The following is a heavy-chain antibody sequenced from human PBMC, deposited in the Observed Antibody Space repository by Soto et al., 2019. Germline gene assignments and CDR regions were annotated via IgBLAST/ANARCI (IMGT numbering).Heavy chain of an antibody. CDR2: IWYDGSNK. Sequence: GGSLRLSCAASGFTFSSYGMHWVRQAPGKGLEWVAVIWYDGSNKYYADSVKGRFTISRDNSKNTLYLQMNSLRAEDTAVYYCARAGGTTVTTEDYYYGMDVWGQGTTVTVSS. J-gene: IGHJ6*02. CDR1: GFTFSSYG. CDR3: ARAGGTTVTTEDYYYGMDV. D-gene: IGHD4-17*01. V-gene: IGHV3-33*01.